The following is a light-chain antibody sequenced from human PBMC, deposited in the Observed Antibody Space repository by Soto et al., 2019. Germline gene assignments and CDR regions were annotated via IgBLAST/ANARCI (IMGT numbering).Light chain of an antibody. CDR3: QQYGSAPPIT. J-gene: IGKJ5*01. V-gene: IGKV3-20*01. Sequence: ELVLTQSPGTLSLSPGEIATLSCRAGHSVSSSYLAWYQQKPGQAPRLLIYGASSRATGIPDRFSGSGSGTDFTLTISRLEPEDFAVYYCQQYGSAPPITFCQGSRLEIK. CDR2: GAS. CDR1: HSVSSSY.